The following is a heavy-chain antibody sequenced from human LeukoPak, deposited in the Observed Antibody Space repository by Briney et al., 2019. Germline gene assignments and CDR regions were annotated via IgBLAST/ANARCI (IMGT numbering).Heavy chain of an antibody. CDR3: VRGLAVAPGLDDY. Sequence: GGSLRLSSAASGFTFCNYWTHWVRQAPGEGRGWGSDIDNDGRNTRHADPVKGRFTISRDNAENTLYLQMNSLRAEDTAVNYCVRGLAVAPGLDDYWGQGTLVTVSP. CDR2: IDNDGRNT. J-gene: IGHJ4*02. CDR1: GFTFCNYW. D-gene: IGHD6-13*01. V-gene: IGHV3-74*01.